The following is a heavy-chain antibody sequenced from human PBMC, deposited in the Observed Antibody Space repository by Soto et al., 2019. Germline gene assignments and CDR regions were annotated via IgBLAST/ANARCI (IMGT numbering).Heavy chain of an antibody. D-gene: IGHD6-13*01. CDR2: ISAYNGNT. V-gene: IGHV1-18*01. CDR3: ARDEGSSSWYGYYYYGMDV. Sequence: ASVKVSCKASGYTFTSYGISWVRQAPGQGLEWMGWISAYNGNTNYAQKLQGRVTMTTDTSTSTAYMELRSLRSDDTAVYYCARDEGSSSWYGYYYYGMDVWGQGTTVTVSS. J-gene: IGHJ6*02. CDR1: GYTFTSYG.